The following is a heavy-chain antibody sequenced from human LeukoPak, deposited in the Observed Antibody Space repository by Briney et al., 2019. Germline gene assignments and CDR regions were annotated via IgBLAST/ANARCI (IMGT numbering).Heavy chain of an antibody. V-gene: IGHV3-33*08. CDR2: IWYDGSNK. J-gene: IGHJ4*02. CDR3: ARDLIYAYYFDY. Sequence: GGSLRLSCAASGFTFSSYAMSWVRQAPGKGLEWVAVIWYDGSNKHYADSVKGRFTISRDNSKNTLYLQMNSLRAEDTAVYYCARDLIYAYYFDYWGQGTLVTVSS. D-gene: IGHD3-16*01. CDR1: GFTFSSYA.